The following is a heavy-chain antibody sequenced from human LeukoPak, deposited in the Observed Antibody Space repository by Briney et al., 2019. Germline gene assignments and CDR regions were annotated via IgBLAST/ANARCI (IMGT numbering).Heavy chain of an antibody. D-gene: IGHD6-13*01. CDR3: AKDRSDNTTWYVGSH. V-gene: IGHV3-23*01. CDR1: GFTFSSYA. J-gene: IGHJ4*02. Sequence: GSLILSCAASGFTFSSYAMSWVRQAPGKGLEWVSAISGSGDSTYYADSVKGRFTISRDNSKTTLYLQMNSLRADDTAVYYCAKDRSDNTTWYVGSHWGQGTLVTVSS. CDR2: ISGSGDST.